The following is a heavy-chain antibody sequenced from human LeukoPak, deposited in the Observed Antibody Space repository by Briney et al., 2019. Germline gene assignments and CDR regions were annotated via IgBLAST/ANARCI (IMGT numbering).Heavy chain of an antibody. CDR3: ARYLPAAILFDY. V-gene: IGHV4-38-2*01. Sequence: SETLSLTCAVSGYSISSGYYGGWIRQPPGKGLEWIGSIYHSGSTYYNPSLKRRVTISVDTSKTHFSLKLSSVTAADTGVYYCARYLPAAILFDYWGQGTLVTVSS. J-gene: IGHJ4*02. CDR2: IYHSGST. CDR1: GYSISSGYY. D-gene: IGHD2-2*01.